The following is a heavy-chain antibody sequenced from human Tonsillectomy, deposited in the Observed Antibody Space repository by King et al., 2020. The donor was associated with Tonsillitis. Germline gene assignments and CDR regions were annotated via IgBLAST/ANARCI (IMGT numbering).Heavy chain of an antibody. CDR1: GGTFGRSP. J-gene: IGHJ3*02. CDR2: ITPIFGTA. D-gene: IGHD3-22*01. V-gene: IGHV1-69*12. CDR3: ARDSYYDSSGDYSSYAFDM. Sequence: VQLVQSGAEVKKPGSSVKVSCKASGGTFGRSPISWVRQAPGQGLDWSGGITPIFGTANYAHKFQGRVTITADEAKSTAYMELISLRAEDTAVHYCARDSYYDSSGDYSSYAFDMWGQGTMVTVSS.